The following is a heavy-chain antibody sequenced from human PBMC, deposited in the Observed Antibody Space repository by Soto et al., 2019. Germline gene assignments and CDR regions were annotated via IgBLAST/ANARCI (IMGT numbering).Heavy chain of an antibody. CDR2: IIPLLNTP. CDR1: GGTFSSYA. D-gene: IGHD6-6*01. J-gene: IGHJ6*04. V-gene: IGHV1-69*06. CDR3: ARESSSPHYYCYGMDV. Sequence: QVQLVQSGAEVKKPGSSVKVSCRASGGTFSSYAVSWVRQAPGQGLEWMGVIIPLLNTPKYVEKFQGRVTITADTSATTAYLELSSLQSEDTAVYYGARESSSPHYYCYGMDVWGKGTTVTVSS.